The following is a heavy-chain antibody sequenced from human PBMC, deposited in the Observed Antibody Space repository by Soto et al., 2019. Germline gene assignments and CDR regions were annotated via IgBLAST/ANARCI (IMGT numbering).Heavy chain of an antibody. CDR3: ARVGVKQLPRLYGMDV. V-gene: IGHV1-69*13. CDR1: GYTFTSYA. CDR2: IIPIFGTA. Sequence: SVKVSCKASGYTFTSYAISWVRQASGQGLEWMGGIIPIFGTANYAQKFQGRVTITADESTSTAYMELSSLRSEDTAVYYCARVGVKQLPRLYGMDVWGQGTTVTVSS. D-gene: IGHD6-6*01. J-gene: IGHJ6*02.